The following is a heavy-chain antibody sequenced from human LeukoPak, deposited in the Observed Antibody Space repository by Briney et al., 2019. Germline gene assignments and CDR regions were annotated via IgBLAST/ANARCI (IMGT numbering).Heavy chain of an antibody. J-gene: IGHJ6*02. V-gene: IGHV3-66*01. Sequence: PGGSLRLSCAASGFTVSSNYMSWVRQAPGKGLEWVSVIYSGGSTYYADSVKGRFTISRDNSKNTLYLQMNSLRAEDTAVYYCARSPYDILTGYYYYYGMDVWGQGTTVTVSS. CDR1: GFTVSSNY. CDR2: IYSGGST. D-gene: IGHD3-9*01. CDR3: ARSPYDILTGYYYYYGMDV.